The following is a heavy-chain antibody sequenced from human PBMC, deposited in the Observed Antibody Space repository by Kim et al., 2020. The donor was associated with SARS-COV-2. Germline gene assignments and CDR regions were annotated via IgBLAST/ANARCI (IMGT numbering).Heavy chain of an antibody. V-gene: IGHV3-30*01. Sequence: SVTGRFTIPRDNSKNTLYLQRNSLRAEDTAVYYGARRRDGYNLHDYWGQGTLVTVSS. D-gene: IGHD5-12*01. J-gene: IGHJ4*02. CDR3: ARRRDGYNLHDY.